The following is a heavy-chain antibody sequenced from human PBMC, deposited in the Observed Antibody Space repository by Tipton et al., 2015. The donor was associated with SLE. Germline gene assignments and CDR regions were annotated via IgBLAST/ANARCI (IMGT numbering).Heavy chain of an antibody. D-gene: IGHD6-13*01. CDR1: GGSISGGGYY. J-gene: IGHJ4*02. CDR3: ARDSNRSSWYYFDY. Sequence: TLSLTCTVSGGSISGGGYYWSWVRQHPGKGLDWIGYIYYSGSTNYNPSLKSRVTISVDMSKNQFSLKLSSVTAADTAVYYGARDSNRSSWYYFDYWGQGTLVTVSS. V-gene: IGHV4-61*08. CDR2: IYYSGST.